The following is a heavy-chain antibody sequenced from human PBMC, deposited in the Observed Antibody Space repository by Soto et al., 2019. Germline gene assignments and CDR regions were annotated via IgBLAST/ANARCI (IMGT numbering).Heavy chain of an antibody. CDR1: GFTFSSYG. CDR2: ISYDGSNK. V-gene: IGHV3-30*18. J-gene: IGHJ4*02. D-gene: IGHD3-22*01. Sequence: XGSLRLSCAASGFTFSSYGMHWVRQAPGKGLEWVAVISYDGSNKYYADSVKGRFTISRDNSKNTLYLQMNSLRAEDTAVYYCANLYYDSSGYPNVLIDYWGQGTLVTVSS. CDR3: ANLYYDSSGYPNVLIDY.